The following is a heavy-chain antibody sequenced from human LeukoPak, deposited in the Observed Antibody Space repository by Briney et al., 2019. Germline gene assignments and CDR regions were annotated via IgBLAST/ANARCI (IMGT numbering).Heavy chain of an antibody. CDR3: ARVPTYYYAYLHYLDY. CDR1: GGSFSGYY. V-gene: IGHV4-34*01. Sequence: NPSETLSLTCAVYGGSFSGYYWSWIRQPPGKGLEWIGEINHSGSTNYNPSLKSRVTISVDTSKNQFSLKLSSVTAADTAVYYCARVPTYYYAYLHYLDYWGQGTLVTVSS. J-gene: IGHJ4*02. CDR2: INHSGST. D-gene: IGHD3-10*01.